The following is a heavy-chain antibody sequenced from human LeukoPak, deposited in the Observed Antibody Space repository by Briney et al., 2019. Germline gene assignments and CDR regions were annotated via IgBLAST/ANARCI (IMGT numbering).Heavy chain of an antibody. CDR3: ARGYSGSYYVAPYY. V-gene: IGHV1-18*01. J-gene: IGHJ4*02. CDR2: ISVYNGNT. CDR1: GYTFTSYG. D-gene: IGHD1-26*01. Sequence: ASVKVSCKDSGYTFTSYGISWGRQAPGEGMEGMGCISVYNGNTNYAPKLQGRVTMTTDTSTSTAYMELRSLRSDDTAVYYCARGYSGSYYVAPYYWGQGTLVTVSS.